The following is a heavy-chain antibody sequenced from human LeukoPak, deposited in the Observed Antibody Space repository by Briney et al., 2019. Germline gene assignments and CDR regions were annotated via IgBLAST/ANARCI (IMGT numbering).Heavy chain of an antibody. J-gene: IGHJ3*02. V-gene: IGHV3-21*01. CDR2: ISSSSSYI. Sequence: GGSLRLSCAASGFTFSSYSMNWVRQAPGNGLEWVSSISSSSSYIYYADSVKGRFTISRDNAKNSLYLQMNSLGAEDTAVYYCARDTYGSGSYYAFDIWGQGTMVTVSS. D-gene: IGHD3-10*01. CDR3: ARDTYGSGSYYAFDI. CDR1: GFTFSSYS.